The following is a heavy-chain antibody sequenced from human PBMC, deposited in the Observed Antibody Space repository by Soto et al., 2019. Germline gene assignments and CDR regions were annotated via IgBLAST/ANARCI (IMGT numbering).Heavy chain of an antibody. CDR3: ARVPYSSSWYPGNFDY. CDR2: IYHSGST. Sequence: SETLSLTCAVSGGSINSSNWWSWVRQPPGKGLEWIGEIYHSGSTNYNPSLKSRVTISVDKSKNQFSLKLSSVTAADTAVYYCARVPYSSSWYPGNFDYWGQGTLVTVSS. CDR1: GGSINSSNW. J-gene: IGHJ4*02. V-gene: IGHV4-4*02. D-gene: IGHD6-13*01.